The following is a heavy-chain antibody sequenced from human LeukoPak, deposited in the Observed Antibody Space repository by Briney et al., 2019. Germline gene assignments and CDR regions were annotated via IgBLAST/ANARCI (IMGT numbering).Heavy chain of an antibody. CDR3: ARGYQAVAGTY. D-gene: IGHD6-19*01. Sequence: SQNLSFTCTGSGCSICSGSYYWSWIGQPPGKGLEWIGRIYTSGSTNYNPSIKSRVTISVDTSKNQFSLKLSSVTAADTAVYYCARGYQAVAGTYWGQGTLVTVSS. CDR2: IYTSGST. V-gene: IGHV4-61*02. J-gene: IGHJ4*02. CDR1: GCSICSGSYY.